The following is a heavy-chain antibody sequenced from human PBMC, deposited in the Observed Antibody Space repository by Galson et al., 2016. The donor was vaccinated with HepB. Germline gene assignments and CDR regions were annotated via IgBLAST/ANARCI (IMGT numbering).Heavy chain of an antibody. J-gene: IGHJ3*01. D-gene: IGHD3/OR15-3a*01. Sequence: CAISGDSVSSNTATWNWIRQSPSRGLEWLGRTYYRSKWYNDYGKSVKSRITINPDTSKNQFSLELNSVTPEDTAVYYCARGEDHYDMSFGAFDLCGQGTMVTVSS. CDR3: ARGEDHYDMSFGAFDL. V-gene: IGHV6-1*01. CDR1: GDSVSSNTAT. CDR2: TYYRSKWYN.